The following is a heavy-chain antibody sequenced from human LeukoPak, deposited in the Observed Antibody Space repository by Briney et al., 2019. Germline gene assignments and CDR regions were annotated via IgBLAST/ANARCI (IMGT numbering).Heavy chain of an antibody. CDR1: GYTFTGYY. D-gene: IGHD3-10*01. Sequence: ASVKVSCKASGYTFTGYYMHWVRQAPGQGLEWMGWINPNSGGTNYAQKFQGRVTMTRDTSISTAYMELSRLGSEDTAVYYCARRSRSYGSGNIGGYWGQGTLVTVSS. J-gene: IGHJ4*02. V-gene: IGHV1-2*02. CDR2: INPNSGGT. CDR3: ARRSRSYGSGNIGGY.